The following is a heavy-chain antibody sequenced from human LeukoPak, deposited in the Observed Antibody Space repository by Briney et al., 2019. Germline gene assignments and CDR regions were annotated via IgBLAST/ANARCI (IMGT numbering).Heavy chain of an antibody. J-gene: IGHJ3*02. D-gene: IGHD3-22*01. Sequence: SQTLSLTCTVSGGSISSGGYYWSWIRQPPGKGLEWIGYIYHSGSTYYNPSLKSRVTISVDRSKNQFSLKLSSVTAADTAVYYCARELDSSDAFDIWGQGAMVTVSS. CDR2: IYHSGST. CDR1: GGSISSGGYY. V-gene: IGHV4-30-2*01. CDR3: ARELDSSDAFDI.